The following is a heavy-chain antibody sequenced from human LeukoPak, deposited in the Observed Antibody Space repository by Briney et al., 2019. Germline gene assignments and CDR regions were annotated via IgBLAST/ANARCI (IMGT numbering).Heavy chain of an antibody. Sequence: GGSLRLACAAPGFTVSSNYMSWVRQAPGKGLEWVSVIYSGGSTYYADYVKGRFTISRDNSKNTLYLQMNSLRAEDTAVYYCAAIVGAYDALDIWGQGTMVTVSS. CDR3: AAIVGAYDALDI. J-gene: IGHJ3*02. CDR1: GFTVSSNY. CDR2: IYSGGST. D-gene: IGHD1-26*01. V-gene: IGHV3-53*01.